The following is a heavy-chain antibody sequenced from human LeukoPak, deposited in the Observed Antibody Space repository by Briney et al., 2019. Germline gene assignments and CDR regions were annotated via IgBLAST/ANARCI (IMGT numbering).Heavy chain of an antibody. Sequence: GGSLRLSCAASGFTFSSYGLHWVRQAPGRGLEWVAFIRYDGNNKYYADSVKGRFTISRDNSKNSLYLQMNSLRTEDTALYYCATGTDGSENYFDYWGQGTLVTVSS. V-gene: IGHV3-30*02. CDR1: GFTFSSYG. CDR2: IRYDGNNK. CDR3: ATGTDGSENYFDY. J-gene: IGHJ4*02. D-gene: IGHD3-10*01.